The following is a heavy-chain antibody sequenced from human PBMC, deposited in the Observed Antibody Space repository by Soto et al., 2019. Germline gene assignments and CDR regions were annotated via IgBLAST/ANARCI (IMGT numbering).Heavy chain of an antibody. V-gene: IGHV1-46*01. Sequence: ASVKVSCKASGYTFTSYYIHWVRQAPGQGLEWMGIINPSGGSTTYAQKFQDRVIMARDTSTSTVYMELSSLSSEDTAVYYCARTGSGSTYSYYYGMDVRGQGTTVTVSS. CDR2: INPSGGST. D-gene: IGHD2-15*01. CDR1: GYTFTSYY. CDR3: ARTGSGSTYSYYYGMDV. J-gene: IGHJ6*02.